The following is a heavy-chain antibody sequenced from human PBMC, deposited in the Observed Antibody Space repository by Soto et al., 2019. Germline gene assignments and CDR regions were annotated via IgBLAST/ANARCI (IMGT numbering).Heavy chain of an antibody. V-gene: IGHV1-69*02. J-gene: IGHJ4*02. CDR3: ARASVIVVVDFDY. CDR2: IIPILGIA. Sequence: GASVKVSCKASGGTFSSYTISWVRQAPGQGLEWMGRIIPILGIANYAQKFQGRVTMTRDTSTSTVYMELSSLRSEDTAVYYCARASVIVVVDFDYWGQGTLVTLSS. CDR1: GGTFSSYT. D-gene: IGHD3-22*01.